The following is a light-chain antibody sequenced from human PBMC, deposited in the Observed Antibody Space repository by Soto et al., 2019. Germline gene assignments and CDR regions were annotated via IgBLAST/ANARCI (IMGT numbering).Light chain of an antibody. CDR2: GAS. CDR1: QSVSSSY. J-gene: IGKJ3*01. Sequence: EIVLTQSPGTLSLSPGERATLSCRASQSVSSSYLAWYQQKPGQAPRLLIYGASSRATAIPDRFSGSGSGTDFTVTISGLEPEDSAVYYCQQYLKSPLTFGPGTRVDIK. V-gene: IGKV3-20*01. CDR3: QQYLKSPLT.